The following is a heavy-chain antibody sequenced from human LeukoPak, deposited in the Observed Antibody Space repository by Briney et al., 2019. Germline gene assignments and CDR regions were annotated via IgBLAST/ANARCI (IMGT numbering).Heavy chain of an antibody. CDR2: ISGSGGTT. J-gene: IGHJ4*02. V-gene: IGHV3-23*01. D-gene: IGHD2-21*01. Sequence: GGSLRLSCTTSGFAFSNYAMNWVRQAPGKGLEWVSIISGSGGTTYFADSVKGRFIISRDNSKNTLYLQMNSLRAEDTAVYYCAQIGAIPYVEDYWGQGTLVAVSS. CDR1: GFAFSNYA. CDR3: AQIGAIPYVEDY.